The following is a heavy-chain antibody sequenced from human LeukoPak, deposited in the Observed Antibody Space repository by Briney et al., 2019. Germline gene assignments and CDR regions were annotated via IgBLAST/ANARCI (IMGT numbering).Heavy chain of an antibody. D-gene: IGHD6-13*01. V-gene: IGHV6-1*01. CDR2: TYYRSKWYY. CDR3: ASGVAAAGFDS. Sequence: SQTLSLTCAISGDSVSSNSAAWSWIRQSPSKGLEWLGRTYYRSKWYYDYAVSVKSRITINPDTSKNQFSLQLNSVAADDTAVYYCASGVAAAGFDSWGQGTLVTISS. J-gene: IGHJ4*02. CDR1: GDSVSSNSAA.